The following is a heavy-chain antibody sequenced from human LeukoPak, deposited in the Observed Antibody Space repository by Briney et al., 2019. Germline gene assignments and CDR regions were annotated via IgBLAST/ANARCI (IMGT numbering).Heavy chain of an antibody. J-gene: IGHJ6*02. CDR2: INAGNGNT. V-gene: IGHV1-3*01. D-gene: IGHD3-3*02. Sequence: GASVKVSCKASGYTFTSYAMHWVRQAPGQRLEWMGWINAGNGNTKYSQKFQGRVTITRDTSTSTVYMELSSLRSEDTAVYYCASPLADPSHYYYGMDVWGQGTTVTVSS. CDR1: GYTFTSYA. CDR3: ASPLADPSHYYYGMDV.